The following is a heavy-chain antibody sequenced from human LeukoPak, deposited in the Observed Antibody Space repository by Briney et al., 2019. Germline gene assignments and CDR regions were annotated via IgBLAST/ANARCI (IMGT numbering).Heavy chain of an antibody. CDR3: ATGVPGGGYYNVLRSYAFDI. Sequence: ASVKVSCKVSGYTLTELSMHWVRQTPGKGLEWMGGFDPEDGETIYAQKFQGRVTMTEDTSTDTAYMELSSLRSEDTAVYYCATGVPGGGYYNVLRSYAFDIWGQGTMVTVSS. D-gene: IGHD3-9*01. CDR1: GYTLTELS. CDR2: FDPEDGET. J-gene: IGHJ3*02. V-gene: IGHV1-24*01.